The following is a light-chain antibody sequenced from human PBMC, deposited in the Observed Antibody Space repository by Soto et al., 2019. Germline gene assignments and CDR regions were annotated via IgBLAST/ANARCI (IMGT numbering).Light chain of an antibody. CDR3: NSYTSSSTLA. CDR2: DVS. J-gene: IGLJ2*01. V-gene: IGLV2-14*01. CDR1: SSDVGGYNY. Sequence: QSALTQPASVSGSPGQSITISCTGTSSDVGGYNYVSWYQQHPGKAPKLMIYDVSNRPSGVSNRFSGSKSRNTASLTISGLQAEDEADYYFNSYTSSSTLAFGGGTKLTVL.